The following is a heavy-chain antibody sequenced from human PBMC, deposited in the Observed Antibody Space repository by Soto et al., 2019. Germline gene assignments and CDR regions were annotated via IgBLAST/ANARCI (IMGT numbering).Heavy chain of an antibody. CDR3: AAATTVTTFDY. CDR2: IYYSGST. CDR1: GGSISSGGYY. J-gene: IGHJ4*02. D-gene: IGHD4-17*01. Sequence: QVQLQESGPGLVKPSQTLSLTCTVAGGSISSGGYYWSWIRQHPGKGLEWIGYIYYSGSTHYHPSLKIRVTISVDTSKNQFSLKLSSVTAAATAVYYCAAATTVTTFDYWGQGTLVTVSS. V-gene: IGHV4-31*03.